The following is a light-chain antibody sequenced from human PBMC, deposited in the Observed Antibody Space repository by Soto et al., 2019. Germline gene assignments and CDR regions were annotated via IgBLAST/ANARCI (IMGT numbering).Light chain of an antibody. Sequence: SYELTQPPSVSVAPGKTTRITCGGNNIGSKSVHWYQQKPGQAPVLVIYYDSDRPSGIHERFSGSNSGNTATLTISRVEAGDEAGYYCQVWDSSSDPPGVVFGGGTKLTVL. CDR1: NIGSKS. V-gene: IGLV3-21*04. J-gene: IGLJ2*01. CDR2: YDS. CDR3: QVWDSSSDPPGVV.